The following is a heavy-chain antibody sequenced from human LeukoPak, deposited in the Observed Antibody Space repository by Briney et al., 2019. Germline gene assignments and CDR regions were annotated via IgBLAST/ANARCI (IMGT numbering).Heavy chain of an antibody. D-gene: IGHD1-26*01. CDR1: GFTLSNAY. J-gene: IGHJ5*02. V-gene: IGHV3-15*01. Sequence: GGSLRLSCAASGFTLSNAYMSWVRQAPGKGLEWVGRIKNKTNGGTADYAAPVKGRFTISRDDSKNTLYLQMNSLKTEDTAVYYCTTTIVGVTTWFDPWGQGTLVTVSS. CDR3: TTTIVGVTTWFDP. CDR2: IKNKTNGGTA.